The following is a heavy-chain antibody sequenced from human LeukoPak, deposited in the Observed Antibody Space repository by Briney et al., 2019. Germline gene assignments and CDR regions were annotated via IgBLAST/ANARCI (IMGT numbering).Heavy chain of an antibody. CDR1: GFTFSSYS. Sequence: GGSLRLFCSASGFTFSSYSMNLVRQAPGERLEWFSSISSSSSYIYYADSLKVRFTISRDDAKNSLFLQMNSLRAEDTAVYYCARVWSDCYVTNCYISEYWGQGTLVTVSS. D-gene: IGHD3-3*01. J-gene: IGHJ4*02. CDR2: ISSSSSYI. V-gene: IGHV3-21*01. CDR3: ARVWSDCYVTNCYISEY.